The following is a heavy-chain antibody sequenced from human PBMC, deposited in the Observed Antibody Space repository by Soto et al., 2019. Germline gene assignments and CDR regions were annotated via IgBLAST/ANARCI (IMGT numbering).Heavy chain of an antibody. V-gene: IGHV4-34*01. Sequence: SETLSLTCAVYGGSFSGYYWSWIRQPPGKGLEWIGEINHSGSTNYNPSLKSRVTISVDTSKNQFSLKLSSVTAADTAVYYCARGLNDYGDYYYYYYMDVWGKGTTVTVSS. CDR2: INHSGST. CDR1: GGSFSGYY. CDR3: ARGLNDYGDYYYYYYMDV. J-gene: IGHJ6*03. D-gene: IGHD4-17*01.